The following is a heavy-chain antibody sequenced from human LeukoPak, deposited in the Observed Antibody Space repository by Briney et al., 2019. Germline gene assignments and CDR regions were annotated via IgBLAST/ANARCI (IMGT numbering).Heavy chain of an antibody. CDR2: MSHSGTT. J-gene: IGHJ4*02. D-gene: IGHD3-16*01. CDR3: ASDWAPGQGRMFDH. CDR1: GGSLISTDHH. Sequence: PSETLSLTCVVSGGSLISTDHHWGWIRQTPGKGLEWIGSMSHSGTTYYNPSLMSRVTMSVDTSKNYFSLQLSSVTAADTAVYFCASDWAPGQGRMFDHWCQGTLVTVSS. V-gene: IGHV4-39*07.